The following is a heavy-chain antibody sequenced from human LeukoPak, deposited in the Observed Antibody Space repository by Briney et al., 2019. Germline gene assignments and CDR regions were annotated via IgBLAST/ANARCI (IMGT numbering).Heavy chain of an antibody. V-gene: IGHV4-34*01. D-gene: IGHD2-8*01. CDR1: GGSFSGYY. CDR3: ARGPGYAGAFDI. CDR2: INHSGST. Sequence: SETLSLTCAVYGGSFSGYYWSWIRQPPGKGLEWIGEINHSGSTNYNPSLKSRATISVDTSKNQLSLKLSSVTAADTAVYYYARGPGYAGAFDIWGQGTMVTVSS. J-gene: IGHJ3*02.